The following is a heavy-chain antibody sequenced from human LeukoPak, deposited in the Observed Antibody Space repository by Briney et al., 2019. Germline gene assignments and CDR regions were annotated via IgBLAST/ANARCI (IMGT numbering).Heavy chain of an antibody. J-gene: IGHJ3*02. V-gene: IGHV1-18*01. CDR3: AKDREGVVVGHDAFDI. D-gene: IGHD2-15*01. CDR2: ISAYNGNT. CDR1: GYRFNAYG. Sequence: ASVKVSCKTSGYRFNAYGIRWVRQSPGQGLEWMGWISAYNGNTNYAQKLQGRVTMTTDTSTSTAYMELRSLRSDDTALYYCAKDREGVVVGHDAFDIWGQGTMVTVSS.